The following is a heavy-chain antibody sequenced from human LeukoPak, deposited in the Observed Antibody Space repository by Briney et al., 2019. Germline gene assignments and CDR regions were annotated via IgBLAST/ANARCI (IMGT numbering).Heavy chain of an antibody. CDR3: ARRSVDYDFWSGVDY. CDR1: GFTFSAYF. D-gene: IGHD3-3*01. CDR2: ISSNEYDT. J-gene: IGHJ4*02. V-gene: IGHV3-64*04. Sequence: PGGSLRLSCSASGFTFSAYFMHWVRQAPGKGLEYVSSISSNEYDTYYADSVKGRFTISRDNSKNTVYLQMSSLRAEDTAVYYCARRSVDYDFWSGVDYWGQGTLVTVSS.